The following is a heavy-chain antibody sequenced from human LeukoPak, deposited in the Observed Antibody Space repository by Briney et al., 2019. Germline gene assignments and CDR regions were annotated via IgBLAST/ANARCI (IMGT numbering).Heavy chain of an antibody. CDR1: GFTFSSYW. CDR2: IKQDGSEK. V-gene: IGHV3-7*03. Sequence: GGSLRLSCAASGFTFSSYWMSWVRQAPGKGLEWVANIKQDGSEKYYVDSVKGRFTISRDNAKNSLYLQMNSLRSDDTAVYYCARGGYYGSGSYYPIPDYYYYYYYMDVWGKGTTVTISS. D-gene: IGHD3-10*01. J-gene: IGHJ6*03. CDR3: ARGGYYGSGSYYPIPDYYYYYYYMDV.